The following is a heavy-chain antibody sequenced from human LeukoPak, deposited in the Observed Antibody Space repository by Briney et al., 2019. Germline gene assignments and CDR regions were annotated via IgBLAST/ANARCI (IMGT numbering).Heavy chain of an antibody. CDR3: ASRITMIVWGAFDI. CDR2: IYYSGST. Sequence: PSETLSLTCTVSGGSISSSSYYWGWIRQPPGKGLEWIGSIYYSGSTYYNPSLKSRVTISVDTSKNQFSLKLSSVTAADTAVYYCASRITMIVWGAFDIWGQGTMVTVSS. D-gene: IGHD3-22*01. V-gene: IGHV4-39*01. J-gene: IGHJ3*02. CDR1: GGSISSSSYY.